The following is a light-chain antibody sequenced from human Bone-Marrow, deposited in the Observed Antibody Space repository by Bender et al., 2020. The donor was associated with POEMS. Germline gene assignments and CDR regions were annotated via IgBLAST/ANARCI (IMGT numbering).Light chain of an antibody. V-gene: IGLV2-23*02. CDR3: CSYAGSDSYV. Sequence: QTALTQPASASGSLGQSVTISCTGTSSDVGGYNSVSWFQQSAGKAPKLMIYDVSDRPSGVSNRFSGSKSGNTASLTISGLQAEDEADYYCCSYAGSDSYVFGSGTKVTVL. CDR2: DVS. J-gene: IGLJ1*01. CDR1: SSDVGGYNS.